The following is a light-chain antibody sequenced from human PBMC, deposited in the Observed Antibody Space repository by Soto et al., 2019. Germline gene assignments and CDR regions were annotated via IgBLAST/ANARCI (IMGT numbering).Light chain of an antibody. CDR1: QSVSSRY. CDR2: ATS. Sequence: EIVFTQSPSTLSLSPGETAALSCRASQSVSSRYLAWYQQKSGQAPRLLIYATSSRATDIPDRFIGYGSGTDFTLTISGLEPEDFAVYYCQQYGSSLSTFGQGTKVDIK. V-gene: IGKV3-20*01. CDR3: QQYGSSLST. J-gene: IGKJ1*01.